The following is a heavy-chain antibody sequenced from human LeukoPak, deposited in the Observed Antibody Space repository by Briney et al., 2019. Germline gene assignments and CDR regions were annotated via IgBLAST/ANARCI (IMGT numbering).Heavy chain of an antibody. J-gene: IGHJ3*02. D-gene: IGHD3-22*01. CDR1: GFTFGRHS. Sequence: PGGSLRLSCAASGFTFGRHSLNWVRQAPGKGLEWVSSISGAGRYIFYADSVKGRFPISRDNAKNSVYLQMNSLRAEDTAVYYCARDEADYYDSIGFFFDAFDIWGQGTGVTVSS. CDR3: ARDEADYYDSIGFFFDAFDI. CDR2: ISGAGRYI. V-gene: IGHV3-21*01.